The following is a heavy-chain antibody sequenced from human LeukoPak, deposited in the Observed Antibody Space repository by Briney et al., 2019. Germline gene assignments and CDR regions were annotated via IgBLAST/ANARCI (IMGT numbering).Heavy chain of an antibody. CDR3: ARTAIYDYGDYNFDY. CDR1: GYTFTGYY. J-gene: IGHJ4*02. V-gene: IGHV1-2*02. Sequence: GASVKVSCKASGYTFTGYYMHWVRQAPGQGLEWMGWINPNSGGTNYAQKFQGRVAKTRDTSISTAYMELSRLRSDDTAVYYCARTAIYDYGDYNFDYWGQGTLVTVSS. D-gene: IGHD4-17*01. CDR2: INPNSGGT.